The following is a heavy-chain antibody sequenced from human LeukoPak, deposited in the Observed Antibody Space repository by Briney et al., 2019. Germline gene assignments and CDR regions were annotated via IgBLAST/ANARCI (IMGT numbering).Heavy chain of an antibody. CDR3: ARCTVDTAMAYDY. Sequence: SETLSLTCTVSGGSISGPGYYWGWIRQPPGKGLDWIGSIYYSGSTYYKPSLRSRVTISVDTSKNQLSLNLSSVTAADTAVYYCARCTVDTAMAYDYWGQGTLVTVSS. J-gene: IGHJ4*02. CDR1: GGSISGPGYY. D-gene: IGHD5-18*01. V-gene: IGHV4-39*01. CDR2: IYYSGST.